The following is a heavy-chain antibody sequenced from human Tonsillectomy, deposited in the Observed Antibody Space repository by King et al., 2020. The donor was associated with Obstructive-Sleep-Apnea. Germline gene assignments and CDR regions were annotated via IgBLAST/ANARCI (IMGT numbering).Heavy chain of an antibody. D-gene: IGHD6-13*01. CDR3: ARDDSSSWYAMDV. V-gene: IGHV3-72*01. CDR2: TRNKANSYTT. CDR1: GFTFSDHY. J-gene: IGHJ6*02. Sequence: VQLVESGGGLVQPGGSLRLSCAVSGFTFSDHYMDWVRQAPGKGLEWVGRTRNKANSYTTEYAASVKGRFTISRDDSKNSLYLQMNSLKTEDTAVYYCARDDSSSWYAMDVWGQGTTVTVSS.